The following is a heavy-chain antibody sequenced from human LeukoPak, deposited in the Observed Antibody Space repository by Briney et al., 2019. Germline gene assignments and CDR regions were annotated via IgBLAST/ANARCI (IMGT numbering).Heavy chain of an antibody. Sequence: SETLSLTCTVSGGSISSYYWSWIRQPPGRGLEWIGFIYYSGSTNYNPSLKSRVTISVDTSKNQFSLKLSSVTAADTAVYYCARAYCSSTSCSVGAFDIWGQGTMVTVSS. D-gene: IGHD2-2*01. V-gene: IGHV4-59*01. CDR3: ARAYCSSTSCSVGAFDI. CDR2: IYYSGST. J-gene: IGHJ3*02. CDR1: GGSISSYY.